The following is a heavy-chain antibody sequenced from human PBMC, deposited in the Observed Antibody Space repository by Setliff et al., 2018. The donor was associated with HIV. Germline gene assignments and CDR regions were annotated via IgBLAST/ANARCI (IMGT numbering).Heavy chain of an antibody. CDR3: ARGQRLHGVQPPYWYFDL. CDR2: ISHSGTT. Sequence: PSETLSLTCIVSGDFISSRSYYWGCIRQPPGKGLEWIGEISHSGTTNYNSSLESRLTMSVDTSNNQFSLTLTSMTAADTAIYFCARGQRLHGVQPPYWYFDLWGRGTLVTVSS. J-gene: IGHJ2*01. D-gene: IGHD3-10*01. CDR1: GDFISSRSYY. V-gene: IGHV4-39*07.